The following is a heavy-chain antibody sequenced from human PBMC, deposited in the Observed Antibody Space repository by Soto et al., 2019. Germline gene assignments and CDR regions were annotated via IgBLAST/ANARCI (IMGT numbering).Heavy chain of an antibody. V-gene: IGHV1-46*01. Sequence: ASVKVSCKASGYTFTSYYMHWVRQAPGQGLEWMGIINPSGGSTSYAQKFQGRVTMTRDTSTSTVYMELSSLRSEDTAVYYCARDNSIAARPDYYFDYWGQGTLVTRLL. CDR3: ARDNSIAARPDYYFDY. CDR2: INPSGGST. CDR1: GYTFTSYY. D-gene: IGHD6-6*01. J-gene: IGHJ4*02.